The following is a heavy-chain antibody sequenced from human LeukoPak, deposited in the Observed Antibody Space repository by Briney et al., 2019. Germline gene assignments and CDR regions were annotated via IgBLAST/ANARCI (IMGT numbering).Heavy chain of an antibody. Sequence: GGSLRLSCAASGFTFSSYSMNLVRQAPGKGLEWVSSISSSSSYIYYADSVKGRFTISRDNAKNSLYLQMNSLRAEDTAVYYCAKAAGQQLVGFDYWGQGTLVTVSS. J-gene: IGHJ4*02. V-gene: IGHV3-21*01. CDR3: AKAAGQQLVGFDY. D-gene: IGHD6-13*01. CDR1: GFTFSSYS. CDR2: ISSSSSYI.